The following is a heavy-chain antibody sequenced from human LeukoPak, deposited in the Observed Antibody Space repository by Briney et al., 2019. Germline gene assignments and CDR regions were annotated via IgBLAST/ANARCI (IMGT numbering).Heavy chain of an antibody. CDR1: GFTFKLYW. D-gene: IGHD2-15*01. CDR2: INDDGSDT. Sequence: GGSLRLSCAVSGFTFKLYWMHWVRQAPGKGPVWVSRINDDGSDTTYADSVKGRFTISRDDAKNMLFLQMDSLRAEDTAVYYCVRGGPSTWSWGQGTLVTVSS. V-gene: IGHV3-74*01. CDR3: VRGGPSTWS. J-gene: IGHJ5*02.